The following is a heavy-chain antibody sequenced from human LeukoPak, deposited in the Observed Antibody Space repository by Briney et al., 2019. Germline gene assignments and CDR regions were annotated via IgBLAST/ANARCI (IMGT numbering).Heavy chain of an antibody. J-gene: IGHJ5*02. Sequence: GASVKVSCKASGYSFNDKYLHWVRQAPGQGLEWMGSINPNSGGTNYAQKFQGRVTMTTDTSMSTAYMELSRLTSDDMAVYYCARAGGRSWFDPWGQGTLVTVSS. CDR1: GYSFNDKY. V-gene: IGHV1-2*02. CDR3: ARAGGRSWFDP. CDR2: INPNSGGT.